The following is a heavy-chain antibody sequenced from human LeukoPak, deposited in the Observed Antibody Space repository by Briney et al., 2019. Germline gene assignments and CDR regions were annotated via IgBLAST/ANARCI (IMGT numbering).Heavy chain of an antibody. V-gene: IGHV4-39*07. CDR1: GGSISSSSYY. Sequence: SETLSLTCTVSGGSISSSSYYWGWIRQPPGKGLEWIGSIYYSGSTYYNPSLKSRVTISVDTSKNQFSLKLSSVTAADTAVYYCARGLGMDVWGQGTTVTVSS. J-gene: IGHJ6*02. CDR2: IYYSGST. CDR3: ARGLGMDV.